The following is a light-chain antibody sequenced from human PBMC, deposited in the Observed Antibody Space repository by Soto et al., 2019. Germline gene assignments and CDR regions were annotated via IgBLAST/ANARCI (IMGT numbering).Light chain of an antibody. Sequence: DIQMTQSPSSLSASVGDRVTITCRASQGIGNDLGWYQQKPGKAPKRLIYAASSLQSGVPSRFSGSGYGTEFTLTISSLQPEDFAAYYCLQHNSYPLTFGQGTKVDIK. V-gene: IGKV1-17*01. J-gene: IGKJ1*01. CDR1: QGIGND. CDR3: LQHNSYPLT. CDR2: AAS.